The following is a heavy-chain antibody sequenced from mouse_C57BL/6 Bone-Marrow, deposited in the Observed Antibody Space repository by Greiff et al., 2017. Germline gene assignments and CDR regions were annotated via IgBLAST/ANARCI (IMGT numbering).Heavy chain of an antibody. J-gene: IGHJ4*01. CDR2: INPNNGGT. CDR3: ARPDHYYFYAMDY. Sequence: EVQLPPSGPELVKPGASAKISCKASGYTFTDYYMNWVKPSHGKSLEWIGDINPNNGGTSYNQKFKGKATLTVDKSSSTAYMELRSLTSEDSAVYYCARPDHYYFYAMDYWGQGTSVTVSS. CDR1: GYTFTDYY. D-gene: IGHD1-2*01. V-gene: IGHV1-26*01.